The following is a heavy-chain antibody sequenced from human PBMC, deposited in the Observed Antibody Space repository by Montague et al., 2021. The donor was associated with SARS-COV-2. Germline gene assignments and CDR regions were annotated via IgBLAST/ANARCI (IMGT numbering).Heavy chain of an antibody. Sequence: PETLSLTCAVSGVSITSINWWSLVRQPPGKGLEWIGEISYGGIATYNPSLKSRATISMDRSRNLFSLKLSSVTAADTAIYYCAGKVLTVPADYWGQGTLVTVS. J-gene: IGHJ4*02. CDR2: ISYGGIA. V-gene: IGHV4-4*03. D-gene: IGHD4-11*01. CDR1: GVSITSINW. CDR3: AGKVLTVPADY.